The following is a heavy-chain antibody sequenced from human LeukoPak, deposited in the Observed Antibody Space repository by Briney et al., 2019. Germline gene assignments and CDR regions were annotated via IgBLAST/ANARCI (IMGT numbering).Heavy chain of an antibody. CDR1: GFRFTGYW. Sequence: GGSLRLSCAASGFRFTGYWMTWVRQAPGKGLEWVARLHPDGSERNYVGSVEGRFTVSGDNAKSSLYLQMNSLRVEDTAVYYCARGGYSFDYLGQGTLVTDSS. D-gene: IGHD5-12*01. V-gene: IGHV3-7*01. CDR3: ARGGYSFDY. J-gene: IGHJ4*02. CDR2: LHPDGSER.